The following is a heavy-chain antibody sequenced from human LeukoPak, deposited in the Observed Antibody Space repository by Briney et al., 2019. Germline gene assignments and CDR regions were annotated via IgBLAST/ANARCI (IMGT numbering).Heavy chain of an antibody. J-gene: IGHJ4*02. CDR3: AKTPDVDTAYFDH. CDR1: GFTFSSYV. D-gene: IGHD5-18*01. CDR2: ISASGGNT. V-gene: IGHV3-23*01. Sequence: GGSLRLSCAASGFTFSSYVMSWVRQAPGKGLEWISGISASGGNTYYADSVKSRFTISRDNSKNTLYLQINSLRAEDTAVYYCAKTPDVDTAYFDHWGQGTLVTVSS.